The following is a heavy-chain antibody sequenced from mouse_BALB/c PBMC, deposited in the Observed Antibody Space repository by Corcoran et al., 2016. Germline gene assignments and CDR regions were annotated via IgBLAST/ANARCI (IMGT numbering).Heavy chain of an antibody. CDR3: ARLDCYGRENYFDS. CDR2: ILPGIGST. V-gene: IGHV1-9*01. CDR1: GYTFSNYW. Sequence: QVQLQQSGAELMKPGASVKISCKASGYTFSNYWMEWIEQRPGHGLEWIGEILPGIGSTNYNEKFRCKSTFTADSSSNTAYMQLSSLTSEDSAVYYCARLDCYGRENYFDSWGQGTPLTVSS. J-gene: IGHJ2*01. D-gene: IGHD1-1*01.